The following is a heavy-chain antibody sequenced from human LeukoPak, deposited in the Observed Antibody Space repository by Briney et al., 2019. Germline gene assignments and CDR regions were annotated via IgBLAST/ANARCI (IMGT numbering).Heavy chain of an antibody. CDR3: ARSGYSSGWYNY. V-gene: IGHV4-59*01. CDR1: GGSISIYY. CDR2: IYYSGST. D-gene: IGHD6-19*01. J-gene: IGHJ4*02. Sequence: KPSETLSLTCTVSGGSISIYYWSWIRQPPGKGLEWIGYIYYSGSTNYSPSLKSRVTISVDTSKNQFSLKLSSVTAADTAVYYCARSGYSSGWYNYWGQGTLVTVSS.